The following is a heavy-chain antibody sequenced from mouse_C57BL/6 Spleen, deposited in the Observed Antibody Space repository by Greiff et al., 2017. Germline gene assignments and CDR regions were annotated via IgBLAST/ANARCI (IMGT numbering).Heavy chain of an antibody. J-gene: IGHJ4*01. CDR1: GYTFTSYW. CDR2: IDPSDSYT. Sequence: QVQLQQPGAELVMPGASVKLSCKASGYTFTSYWMHWVKQRPGQGLEWIGEIDPSDSYTNYNQKVKGKSTLTVDKSSSTAYMQLSSLTSEDSAVYYCARGSYYGNPHYYAMDYWGQGTSVTVSS. CDR3: ARGSYYGNPHYYAMDY. D-gene: IGHD2-1*01. V-gene: IGHV1-69*01.